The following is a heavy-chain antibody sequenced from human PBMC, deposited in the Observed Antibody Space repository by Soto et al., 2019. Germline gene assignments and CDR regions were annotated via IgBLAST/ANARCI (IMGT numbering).Heavy chain of an antibody. Sequence: ASVKVSCKASGYTFTSYGISWARQAPGQGLEWMGWISAYNGNTNYAQKLQGRVTMTTDTSTGTAYMELRSLRSDDTAVYYCARGAYSSSFRGWFDPWGQGTLVTVSS. D-gene: IGHD6-6*01. CDR1: GYTFTSYG. CDR3: ARGAYSSSFRGWFDP. V-gene: IGHV1-18*01. J-gene: IGHJ5*02. CDR2: ISAYNGNT.